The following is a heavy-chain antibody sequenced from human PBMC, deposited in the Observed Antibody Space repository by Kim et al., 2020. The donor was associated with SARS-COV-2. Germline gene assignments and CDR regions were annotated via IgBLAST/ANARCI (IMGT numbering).Heavy chain of an antibody. J-gene: IGHJ3*02. CDR2: ISYDGSNK. CDR1: GFTFSSYG. Sequence: GGSLRLSCAASGFTFSSYGMHWVRQAPGKGLEWVAVISYDGSNKYYADSVKGRFTISRDNSKNTLYLQMNSLRAEDTAVYYCAKEAFDIWGQGTMVTVSS. V-gene: IGHV3-30*18. CDR3: AKEAFDI.